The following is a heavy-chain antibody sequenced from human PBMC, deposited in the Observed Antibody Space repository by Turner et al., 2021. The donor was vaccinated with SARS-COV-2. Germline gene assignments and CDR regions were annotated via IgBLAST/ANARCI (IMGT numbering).Heavy chain of an antibody. CDR2: VGTAGDT. D-gene: IGHD3-10*01. V-gene: IGHV3-13*04. CDR3: ARAKFRGLISWFDP. J-gene: IGHJ5*02. CDR1: GFTFSNYD. Sequence: EVQLVESGGGLVQPGGSLGFSCAASGFTFSNYDMHWVRQATGKGLEWVSAVGTAGDTYYPGSVKGRFTISRENGKNSLYLQMNSLRAGDTAVYYCARAKFRGLISWFDPWGQGTLVTVSS.